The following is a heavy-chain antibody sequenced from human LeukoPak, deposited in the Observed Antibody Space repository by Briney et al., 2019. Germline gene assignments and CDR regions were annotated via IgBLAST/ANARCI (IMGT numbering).Heavy chain of an antibody. CDR3: ARDNPYCDFWSGYSHFDY. Sequence: ASVKVSCKASGYTFTGYYMHWVRQAPGQGLEWMGRINPNSGGTNYAQKFQGGVTMTRDTSISTAYMELSRLRSDDTAVYYCARDNPYCDFWSGYSHFDYWGQGTLVTVSS. J-gene: IGHJ4*02. D-gene: IGHD3-3*01. CDR2: INPNSGGT. CDR1: GYTFTGYY. V-gene: IGHV1-2*06.